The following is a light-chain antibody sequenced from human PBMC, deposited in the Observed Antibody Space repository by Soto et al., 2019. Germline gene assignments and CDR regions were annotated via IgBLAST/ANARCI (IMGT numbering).Light chain of an antibody. J-gene: IGLJ3*02. CDR1: SSNIGSNY. Sequence: QPVLTQPPSASGTPGQRVTISFSGSSSNIGSNYVYWYQQLPGTAPKLLIYRNNQRPSGVPDRFSGSKSGTSASLAISGLRSEDEADYYCAAWDDSLSVWVFGGGTKLTVL. CDR3: AAWDDSLSVWV. CDR2: RNN. V-gene: IGLV1-47*01.